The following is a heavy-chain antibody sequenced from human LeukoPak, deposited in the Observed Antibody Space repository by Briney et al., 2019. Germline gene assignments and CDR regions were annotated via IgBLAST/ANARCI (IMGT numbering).Heavy chain of an antibody. CDR3: ARARVVAAGVRFDP. Sequence: SETLSLTCTVSGGSISSYYWSWIRQPAGKGLEWIGRIYTSGSTNYNPSLKSRVTMSVDTSKNQFSLKPSSVTAADTAVYYCARARVVAAGVRFDPWGQGTLVTVSS. V-gene: IGHV4-4*07. D-gene: IGHD2-15*01. CDR1: GGSISSYY. J-gene: IGHJ5*02. CDR2: IYTSGST.